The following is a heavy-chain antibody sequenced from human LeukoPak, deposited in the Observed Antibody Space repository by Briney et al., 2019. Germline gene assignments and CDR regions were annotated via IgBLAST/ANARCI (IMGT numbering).Heavy chain of an antibody. CDR2: INPNSGGT. Sequence: ASVKVSCKASGYTFTGYYMHWVRQAPGQGLGWMGWINPNSGGTNYAQKFQGRVTMTRDTSISTAYMELSRLRSDDTAVYYCAIHEEWELLTDDAFDIWGQGTMVTVSS. D-gene: IGHD1-26*01. J-gene: IGHJ3*02. V-gene: IGHV1-2*02. CDR1: GYTFTGYY. CDR3: AIHEEWELLTDDAFDI.